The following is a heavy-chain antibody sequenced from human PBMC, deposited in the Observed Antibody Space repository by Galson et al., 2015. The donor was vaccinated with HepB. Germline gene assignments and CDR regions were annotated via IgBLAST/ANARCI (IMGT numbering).Heavy chain of an antibody. CDR3: AKAQIEGVVAAGAFDI. J-gene: IGHJ3*02. CDR2: ISWNSGSI. CDR1: GFTFDDYA. V-gene: IGHV3-9*01. Sequence: SLRLSCAASGFTFDDYAMHWVRHAPGKGLEWVSGISWNSGSIGYADSVKGRFTISRDNAKNSLYLQMNSLRAEDTALYYCAKAQIEGVVAAGAFDIWGQGTMVTVSS. D-gene: IGHD2-15*01.